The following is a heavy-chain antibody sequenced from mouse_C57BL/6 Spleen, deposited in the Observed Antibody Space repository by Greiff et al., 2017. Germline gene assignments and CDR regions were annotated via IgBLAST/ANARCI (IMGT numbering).Heavy chain of an antibody. V-gene: IGHV1-76*01. CDR3: ARAFLRSYYFDS. CDR1: GYTFTDYY. CDR2: IYPGSGNT. D-gene: IGHD1-1*01. J-gene: IGHJ2*01. Sequence: QVQLQQSGAELVRPGASVKLSCKASGYTFTDYYINWVKQRPGQGLEWIARIYPGSGNTYYNAKFQGKATLTAEKSSSTAYMQLTSLTSDDSAVYFGARAFLRSYYFDSWGPGTTLTVSS.